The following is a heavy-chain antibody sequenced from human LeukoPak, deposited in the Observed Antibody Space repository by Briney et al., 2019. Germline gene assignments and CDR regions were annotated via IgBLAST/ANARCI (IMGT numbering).Heavy chain of an antibody. CDR3: ARVTGYMVEDYFDY. D-gene: IGHD5-12*01. Sequence: SETLSLTCTVSGGSISRYYWSWIRQPPGKGLEWIGYIYYSGSTNYNPSLKSRVTISVDTSKNQFSLRLSSVTAADTAVYYCARVTGYMVEDYFDYWGQGTLVTVSS. CDR2: IYYSGST. V-gene: IGHV4-59*01. CDR1: GGSISRYY. J-gene: IGHJ4*02.